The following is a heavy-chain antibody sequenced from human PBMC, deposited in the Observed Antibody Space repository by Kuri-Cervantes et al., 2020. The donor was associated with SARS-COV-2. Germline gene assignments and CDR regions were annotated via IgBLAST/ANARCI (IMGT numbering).Heavy chain of an antibody. CDR1: GYTFTSYG. CDR3: ATRVAGDPDYYYYYMDV. V-gene: IGHV1-18*01. D-gene: IGHD7-27*01. Sequence: ASVKVSCKASGYTFTSYGISWVRQAPGQGLEWMGWISAYNGSTNYAQRLQGRVTMTTDTSTSTAYMELRSLRFEDTAVYYCATRVAGDPDYYYYYMDVWGTGTTVTVSS. CDR2: ISAYNGST. J-gene: IGHJ6*03.